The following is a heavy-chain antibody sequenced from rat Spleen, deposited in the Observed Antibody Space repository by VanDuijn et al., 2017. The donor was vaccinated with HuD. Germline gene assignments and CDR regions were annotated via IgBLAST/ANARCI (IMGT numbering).Heavy chain of an antibody. V-gene: IGHV2S30*01. Sequence: QVQLKESGPGLVQPSQTLSLTCTVSGFSLTANNVHWVRQPQGKGLEWMGRMRHDGVIHYNSDVRSRLTITRDTSTNQVFLNVNSLQTDDTAIYYCTREYFDGSSLGGWFDYWGQGTLVTVSS. CDR2: MRHDGVI. CDR1: GFSLTANN. D-gene: IGHD1-12*02. J-gene: IGHJ3*01. CDR3: TREYFDGSSLGGWFDY.